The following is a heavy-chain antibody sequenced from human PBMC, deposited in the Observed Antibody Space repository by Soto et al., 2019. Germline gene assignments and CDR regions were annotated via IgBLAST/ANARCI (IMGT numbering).Heavy chain of an antibody. J-gene: IGHJ6*02. V-gene: IGHV1-46*01. CDR2: INPSGGST. D-gene: IGHD4-4*01. Sequence: ASVTGSCTGSGYTLTSYYMHWVRQAPGQGLEWMGIINPSGGSTSYAQKFQGRVTMTRDTSTSTVYMELSSLRSEDTAVYYCARASNYEDYYYYGMDVWGQGTTVTVSS. CDR1: GYTLTSYY. CDR3: ARASNYEDYYYYGMDV.